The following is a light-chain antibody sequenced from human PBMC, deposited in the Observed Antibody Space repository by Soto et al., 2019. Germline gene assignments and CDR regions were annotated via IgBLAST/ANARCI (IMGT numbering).Light chain of an antibody. Sequence: EIVMTQSPATLSVSPGERVTLSCRASQSVSSNLAWYQLKPGQAPRLLIYGASTRATGISARFSGSGSGTEFTLTISSLQSEDFAVYYCQQYNNWPPRYTFGQGTKLEVE. CDR2: GAS. V-gene: IGKV3-15*01. CDR3: QQYNNWPPRYT. J-gene: IGKJ2*01. CDR1: QSVSSN.